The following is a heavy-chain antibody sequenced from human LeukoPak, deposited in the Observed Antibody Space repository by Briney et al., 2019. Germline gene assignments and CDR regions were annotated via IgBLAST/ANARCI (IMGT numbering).Heavy chain of an antibody. V-gene: IGHV3-21*01. CDR2: ISSSRSYI. CDR3: ARGKTGTTDWFDP. D-gene: IGHD1-7*01. Sequence: GGSLTLSCAASGFTFSSYSMNGVRQAPGKGLEWVSSISSSRSYIYYADSVKGRFTISRDKAKHSLYLQMDSHRAEDTAVYYCARGKTGTTDWFDPWGEGTLVTVSS. CDR1: GFTFSSYS. J-gene: IGHJ5*02.